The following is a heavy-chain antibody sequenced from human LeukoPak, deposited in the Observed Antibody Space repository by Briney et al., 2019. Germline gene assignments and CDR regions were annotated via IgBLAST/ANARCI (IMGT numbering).Heavy chain of an antibody. J-gene: IGHJ4*02. CDR3: ARESQRGYSYVVY. V-gene: IGHV4-4*07. CDR1: GGSISSYY. D-gene: IGHD5-18*01. CDR2: IYTSGST. Sequence: PSETLSLTCSVSGGSISSYYWSWIRQPAGKGLEWIGHIYTSGSTNYNPSLKSRVTMSVDTSKNQFSLKPSSVTAADTAVYYCARESQRGYSYVVYWGQGTLVSVSS.